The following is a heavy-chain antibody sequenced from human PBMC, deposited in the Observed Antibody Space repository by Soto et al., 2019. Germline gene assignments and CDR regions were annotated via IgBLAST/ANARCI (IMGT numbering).Heavy chain of an antibody. CDR1: GFTFSSYA. CDR3: AGGPKTYYYGSGSYWI. J-gene: IGHJ3*02. Sequence: VQLLESGGGLVQPGGSLRLSCAASGFTFSSYAMSWVRQAPGKGLEWVSAISGSGGSTYYADSVKGRFTISRDNSKNTLYLQMNSLRAEDTAVYYCAGGPKTYYYGSGSYWIWGQGTMVTVSS. D-gene: IGHD3-10*01. CDR2: ISGSGGST. V-gene: IGHV3-23*01.